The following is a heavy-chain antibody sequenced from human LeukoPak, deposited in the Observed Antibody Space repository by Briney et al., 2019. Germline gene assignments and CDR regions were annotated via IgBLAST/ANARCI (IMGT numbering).Heavy chain of an antibody. V-gene: IGHV1-18*04. CDR3: ARGGYSSPRGWFDP. D-gene: IGHD6-13*01. CDR2: ISAYNGNT. J-gene: IGHJ5*02. CDR1: GYTFTSYY. Sequence: AASVKVSCKASGYTFTSYYMHWVRQAPGQGLEWMGWISAYNGNTNYAQKFQGRVTMTRDMSTSTVYMELSSLRSEDTAVYYCARGGYSSPRGWFDPWGQGTLVTVSS.